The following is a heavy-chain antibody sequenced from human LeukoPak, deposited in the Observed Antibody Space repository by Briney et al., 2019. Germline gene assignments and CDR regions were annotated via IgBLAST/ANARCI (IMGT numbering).Heavy chain of an antibody. V-gene: IGHV1-18*01. Sequence: ASVKVSCKASGYTFTSYGISWVRQAPGQGLEWVGWISAYNGNTNYAQKLQGRVTMTTDTSTSTAYMELRSLRSDDTAVYYCARDYTRTQAYYYYGMDVWGQGTTVTVSS. CDR3: ARDYTRTQAYYYYGMDV. D-gene: IGHD2-2*01. CDR1: GYTFTSYG. J-gene: IGHJ6*02. CDR2: ISAYNGNT.